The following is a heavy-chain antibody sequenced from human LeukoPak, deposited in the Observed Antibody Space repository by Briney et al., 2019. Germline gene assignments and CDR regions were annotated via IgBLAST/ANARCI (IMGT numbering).Heavy chain of an antibody. J-gene: IGHJ6*03. CDR3: ARDLGGYPFFMDV. CDR2: LDESGRP. Sequence: SETLSLTCSVSGGSIRSGDHHWAWVRQPPGKGLEFIGSLDESGRPYYNRPLKSRVSISGDTSGKQFSLDLTSVTAADTAVYFCARDLGGYPFFMDVWGRGTTVIVSS. D-gene: IGHD2-15*01. CDR1: GGSIRSGDHH. V-gene: IGHV4-39*07.